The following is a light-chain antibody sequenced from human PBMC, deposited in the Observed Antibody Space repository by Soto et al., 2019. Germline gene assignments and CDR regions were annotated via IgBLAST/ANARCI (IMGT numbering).Light chain of an antibody. CDR2: AAS. CDR1: QGISNY. CDR3: QQYART. Sequence: DIQMTQSPSSLSASVGDRVTITCRASQGISNYLAWYQQKPGKVPKLLIYAASTLQSGVPSRFSGSGSGTDFTLTINRLEPEDFAVYYCQQYARTFGPGTKVDIK. J-gene: IGKJ2*01. V-gene: IGKV1-27*01.